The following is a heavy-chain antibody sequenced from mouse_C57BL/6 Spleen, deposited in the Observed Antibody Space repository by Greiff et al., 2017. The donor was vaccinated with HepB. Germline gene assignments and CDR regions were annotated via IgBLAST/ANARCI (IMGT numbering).Heavy chain of an antibody. D-gene: IGHD2-4*01. CDR1: GYTFTDYY. CDR3: ARKGYYDYDGVFAY. V-gene: IGHV1-76*01. Sequence: QVQLQQSGAELVRPGASVKLSCKASGYTFTDYYINWVKQRPGQGLEWIARIYPGSGNTYYNEKFKGKATLTAEKSSSTAYMQLSSLTSEDSAVYFCARKGYYDYDGVFAYWGQGTLVTVSA. J-gene: IGHJ3*01. CDR2: IYPGSGNT.